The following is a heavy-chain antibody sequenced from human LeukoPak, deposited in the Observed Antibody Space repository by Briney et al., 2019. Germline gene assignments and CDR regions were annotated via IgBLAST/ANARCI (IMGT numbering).Heavy chain of an antibody. J-gene: IGHJ4*02. CDR2: IYTSGST. CDR1: GGSFSGYY. D-gene: IGHD6-13*01. CDR3: ARARTRSSTYFDY. V-gene: IGHV4-59*10. Sequence: RSETLSLTCAVYGGSFSGYYWSWIRQPAGKGLEWIGRIYTSGSTNYNPSLKSRVTMSVDTSKNQFSLKLSSVTAADTAVYYCARARTRSSTYFDYWGQGTLVTVSS.